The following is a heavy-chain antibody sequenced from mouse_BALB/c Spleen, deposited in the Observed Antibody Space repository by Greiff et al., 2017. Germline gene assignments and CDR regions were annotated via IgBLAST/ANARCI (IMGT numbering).Heavy chain of an antibody. CDR1: GYTFTDYE. V-gene: IGHV1-15*01. Sequence: QVQLQQSGAELVRPGASVTLSCKASGYTFTDYEMHWVKQTPVHGLEWIGAIDPETGGTAYNQKFKGKATLTADKSSSTAYMELRSLTSEDSAVYYCTRYDGNEDWYFDVWGAGTTVTVSS. J-gene: IGHJ1*01. CDR2: IDPETGGT. CDR3: TRYDGNEDWYFDV. D-gene: IGHD2-1*01.